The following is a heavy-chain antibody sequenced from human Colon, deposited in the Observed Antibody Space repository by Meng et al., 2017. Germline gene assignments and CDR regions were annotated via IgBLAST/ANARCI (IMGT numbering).Heavy chain of an antibody. CDR1: GYTFTTYG. J-gene: IGHJ4*02. CDR3: ARDSEAADY. Sequence: QVPLLQSGSELKKPGASVRISCKASGYTFTTYGMNWVRQATGQGLEWMGWINTNTGKPTYAQGLTVRFFFSLDTSVSTAYLQISSLKAEDTAVYYCARDSEAADYWGQGTLVTVSS. V-gene: IGHV7-4-1*02. D-gene: IGHD6-25*01. CDR2: INTNTGKP.